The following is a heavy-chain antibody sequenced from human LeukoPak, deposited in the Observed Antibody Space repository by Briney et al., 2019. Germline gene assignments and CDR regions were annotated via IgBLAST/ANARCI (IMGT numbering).Heavy chain of an antibody. Sequence: PSETLSLTCTVSGGSISSYYWSWIRQPPGKGLEWIGYIYYSGSTNYNPSLKSRVTISVDTSKNQFSLKLSSVTAADTAVYYCARDRVHDAFDIWGQGTMVTVSS. D-gene: IGHD3-10*01. J-gene: IGHJ3*02. CDR2: IYYSGST. CDR1: GGSISSYY. V-gene: IGHV4-59*01. CDR3: ARDRVHDAFDI.